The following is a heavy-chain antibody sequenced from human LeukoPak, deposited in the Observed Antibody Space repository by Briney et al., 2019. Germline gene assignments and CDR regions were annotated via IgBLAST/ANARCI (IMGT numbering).Heavy chain of an antibody. J-gene: IGHJ4*02. CDR2: SSGSGDRR. Sequence: GGSLRLSCVDSGINFNTYVMNWVRQAPGKGLEWVASSSGSGDRRYYADSVKGRFTISRDNSNNTLFLQMDSLRAEDTAVYYCAKEQGCGDGCYMFEHWGQGMLVTVSS. CDR1: GINFNTYV. CDR3: AKEQGCGDGCYMFEH. D-gene: IGHD2-21*02. V-gene: IGHV3-23*01.